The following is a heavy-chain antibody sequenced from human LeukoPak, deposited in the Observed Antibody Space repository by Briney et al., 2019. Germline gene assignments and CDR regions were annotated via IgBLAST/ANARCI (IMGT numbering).Heavy chain of an antibody. V-gene: IGHV4-34*01. J-gene: IGHJ4*02. CDR1: GGSFSGYY. Sequence: SETLSLTCAVYGGSFSGYYWSWIRQPPGKGLEWIGEINHSGSTNYNPSLKSRVTISVDRSKNQFSLKLSSVTAADTAVDYCAISGYDQNHEGYYFDYWGQGTLVTVSS. CDR2: INHSGST. D-gene: IGHD5-12*01. CDR3: AISGYDQNHEGYYFDY.